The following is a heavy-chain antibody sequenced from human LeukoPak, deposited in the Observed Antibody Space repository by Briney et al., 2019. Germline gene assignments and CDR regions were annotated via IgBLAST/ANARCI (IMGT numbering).Heavy chain of an antibody. CDR1: GYTFTGYY. Sequence: ASVKVSCKASGYTFTGYYMHWVRQAPGQGLEWMGWINPNSGGTNYAQKFQGRVTMTRDTSISTAYMELSRLRSDDTAVYYCARDSGITMVRGVLYYMDVWGKGTTVTVSS. CDR2: INPNSGGT. CDR3: ARDSGITMVRGVLYYMDV. V-gene: IGHV1-2*02. J-gene: IGHJ6*03. D-gene: IGHD3-10*01.